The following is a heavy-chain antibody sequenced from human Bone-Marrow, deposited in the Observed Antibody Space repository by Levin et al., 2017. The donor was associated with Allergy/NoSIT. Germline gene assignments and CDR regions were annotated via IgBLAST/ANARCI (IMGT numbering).Heavy chain of an antibody. V-gene: IGHV3-9*01. CDR1: GFTFDDYA. CDR2: ISWNSGSI. Sequence: GGSLRLSCAASGFTFDDYAMHWVRQAPGKGLEWVSGISWNSGSIGYADSVKGRFTISRDNAKNSLYLQMNSLRAEDTALYYCAKDTAGGIAVAGCFDYWGQGTLVTVSS. CDR3: AKDTAGGIAVAGCFDY. J-gene: IGHJ4*02. D-gene: IGHD6-19*01.